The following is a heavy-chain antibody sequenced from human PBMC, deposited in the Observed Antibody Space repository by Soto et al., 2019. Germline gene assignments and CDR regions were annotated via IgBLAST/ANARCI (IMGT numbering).Heavy chain of an antibody. CDR3: ARAATGSYHSAY. CDR2: SAPHSGRT. CDR1: GYAFTSYG. J-gene: IGHJ4*02. D-gene: IGHD3-10*01. Sequence: QVQLVQSGPEVKKPGASVRVSCMTSGYAFTSYGVNWVRQVPGQGLEWMGWSAPHSGRTTYLPKFQGRVTITADPSTNTAYMELTSRSSDDTGIYFCARAATGSYHSAYWGQGTVVTVSA. V-gene: IGHV1-18*04.